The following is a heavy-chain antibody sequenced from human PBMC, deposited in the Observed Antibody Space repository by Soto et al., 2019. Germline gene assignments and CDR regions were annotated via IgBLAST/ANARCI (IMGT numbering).Heavy chain of an antibody. CDR2: LLYSVST. D-gene: IGHD5-18*01. CDR3: AAGAMVPTFFGC. V-gene: IGHV4-61*01. J-gene: IGHJ4*02. Sequence: ETRSVTFIDSGVSVSSGSYFWTWVRQPPGKGLEWIGYLLYSVSTNYNPSLKSRVSISVDTSKNQFSLKLTSVTAADTALYYCAAGAMVPTFFGCWGQGTLVTVSS. CDR1: GVSVSSGSYF.